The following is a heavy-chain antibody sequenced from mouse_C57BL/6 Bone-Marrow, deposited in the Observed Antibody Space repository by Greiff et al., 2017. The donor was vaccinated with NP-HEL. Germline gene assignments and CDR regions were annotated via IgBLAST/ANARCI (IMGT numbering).Heavy chain of an antibody. CDR2: ILPGSGST. CDR3: AREDLLWLRRGYFDV. V-gene: IGHV1-9*01. CDR1: GYTFTGYW. J-gene: IGHJ1*03. Sequence: QVQLQQSGAELMKPGASVKLSCKATGYTFTGYWIEWVKQRPGHGLEWIGEILPGSGSTTYNEKFKGKATFTAATSSNTAYMRHSSLKTEDSAIYYCAREDLLWLRRGYFDVWGTGTTVTVSS. D-gene: IGHD2-2*01.